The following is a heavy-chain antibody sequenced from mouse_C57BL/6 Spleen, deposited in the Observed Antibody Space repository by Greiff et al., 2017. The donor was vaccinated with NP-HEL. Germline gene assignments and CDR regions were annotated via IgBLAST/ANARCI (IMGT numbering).Heavy chain of an antibody. CDR1: GFTFSSYA. J-gene: IGHJ4*01. CDR2: ISSGGDYI. V-gene: IGHV5-9-1*02. CDR3: TRGEGGDYYAMDY. Sequence: EVQGVESGEGLVKPGGSLKLSCAASGFTFSSYAMSWVRQTPEKRLEWVAYISSGGDYIYYADTVKGRFTISRDNARNTLYLQMSSLKSEDTAMYYCTRGEGGDYYAMDYWGQGTSVTVSS.